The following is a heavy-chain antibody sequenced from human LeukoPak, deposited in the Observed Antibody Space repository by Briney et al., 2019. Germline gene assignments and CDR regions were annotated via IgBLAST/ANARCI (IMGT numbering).Heavy chain of an antibody. V-gene: IGHV3-49*03. CDR3: TRGSSGDDFWSGYSYYYYMDV. D-gene: IGHD3-3*01. Sequence: GGSLRLSCTASGFTFGDYAMSWFRQAPGKGLEWVGFIRSKAYGGTTEYAASVKGRFTISRDDSKSIAYLQMNSLKTEDTAVYYCTRGSSGDDFWSGYSYYYYMDVWGKGTTVTVSS. J-gene: IGHJ6*03. CDR1: GFTFGDYA. CDR2: IRSKAYGGTT.